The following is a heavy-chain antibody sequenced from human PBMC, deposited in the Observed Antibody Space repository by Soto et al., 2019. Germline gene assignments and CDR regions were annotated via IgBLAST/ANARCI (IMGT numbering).Heavy chain of an antibody. CDR3: ARIGDYFYDMDV. V-gene: IGHV4-59*01. Sequence: SETLSLTCTVSGSPISSYYWSWFRQPPGQGLEWVGYVYYTGTTTYSPSLKSRVTISVDTSKNQFSLKLNSVTAADTAVYYCARIGDYFYDMDVWGQGTTVTVSS. CDR1: GSPISSYY. J-gene: IGHJ6*02. CDR2: VYYTGTT.